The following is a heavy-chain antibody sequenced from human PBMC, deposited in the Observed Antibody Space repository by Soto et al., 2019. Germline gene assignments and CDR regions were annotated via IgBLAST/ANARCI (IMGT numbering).Heavy chain of an antibody. J-gene: IGHJ4*01. V-gene: IGHV4-31*03. Sequence: QVQLQESGPGLVKPSQTLSLTCTVSGGSISSGGYYWSWIRQHPGKGLEWIGYIYYSGSTYYNPYLKSRVTISVDTSKNQFSVKLRSVTAADTAVYYCARAPLVTMVRGFDYWGHGTLVTVSS. CDR3: ARAPLVTMVRGFDY. D-gene: IGHD3-10*01. CDR1: GGSISSGGYY. CDR2: IYYSGST.